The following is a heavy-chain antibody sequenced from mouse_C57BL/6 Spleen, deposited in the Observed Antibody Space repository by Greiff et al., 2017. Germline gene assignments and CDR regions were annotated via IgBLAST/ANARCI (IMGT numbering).Heavy chain of an antibody. CDR2: FHPYNDDT. CDR1: GYTFTTYP. D-gene: IGHD2-4*01. J-gene: IGHJ4*01. CDR3: ARTVDYDDDNYYAMDY. Sequence: QVQLQQSGAELVKPGASVKMSCKASGYTFTTYPIEWMKQNHGKSLEWIGNFHPYNDDTKYNEKFKGKATLTVEKSSSTVYLELSRLTSDDSAVYDCARTVDYDDDNYYAMDYWGQGTSVTVSS. V-gene: IGHV1-47*01.